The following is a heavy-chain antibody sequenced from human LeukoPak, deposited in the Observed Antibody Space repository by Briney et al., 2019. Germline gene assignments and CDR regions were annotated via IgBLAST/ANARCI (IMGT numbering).Heavy chain of an antibody. Sequence: GGSLKISCKDSGYRFTSCWIGWVRQMPGKGLEGLGIVYPGDCDTRYSPSFQGQVTISAHKSITTAYLQWSSLKASDTVMYYCGVITLRAYDILPGYSPFAYWGQGTLVTVSS. D-gene: IGHD3-9*01. J-gene: IGHJ4*02. CDR2: VYPGDCDT. CDR3: GVITLRAYDILPGYSPFAY. V-gene: IGHV5-51*01. CDR1: GYRFTSCW.